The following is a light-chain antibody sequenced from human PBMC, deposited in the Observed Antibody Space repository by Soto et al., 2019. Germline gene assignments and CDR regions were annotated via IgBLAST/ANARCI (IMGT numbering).Light chain of an antibody. J-gene: IGKJ4*01. CDR2: GAS. V-gene: IGKV3-15*01. CDR3: QEYINWPSLT. CDR1: QSVRSN. Sequence: EIVLTQSPATLPVSPGERATLSCRASQSVRSNLAWYQQKPGQGPRLLIFGASTRATNIPARFSGSGSGTEFTLTISSLQSEDFAVYYCQEYINWPSLTFGGGTKVAIK.